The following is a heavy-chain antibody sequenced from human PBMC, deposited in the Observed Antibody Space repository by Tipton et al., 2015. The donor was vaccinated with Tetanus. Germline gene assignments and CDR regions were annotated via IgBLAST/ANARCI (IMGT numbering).Heavy chain of an antibody. CDR2: INPTDYQT. CDR3: ARRRSAILSGSYHWYFDI. Sequence: QLVQSGAEVKKPGESLKISCKPSGYNFTIYWIGWVRQMPGKGLEWMGVINPTDYQTSYNPSFECQVTISADRSINTAYLQWSSLQTSDTAMFFWARRRSAILSGSYHWYFDIWGRGTLVTVSS. D-gene: IGHD3-9*01. CDR1: GYNFTIYW. V-gene: IGHV5-51*01. J-gene: IGHJ2*01.